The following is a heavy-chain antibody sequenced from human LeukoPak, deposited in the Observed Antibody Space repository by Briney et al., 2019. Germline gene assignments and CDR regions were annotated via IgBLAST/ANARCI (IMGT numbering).Heavy chain of an antibody. CDR1: GFTVSTNY. J-gene: IGHJ4*02. CDR3: TTGPLRLGELSPQVQDY. D-gene: IGHD3-16*02. V-gene: IGHV3-74*01. Sequence: GGSLRLSCAASGFTVSTNYMHWVRQAPGKGLVWVSRINSDGSSTTYADSVKGRFTISRDNAKNTLYLQMNSLKTEDTAVYYCTTGPLRLGELSPQVQDYWGQGTLVTVSS. CDR2: INSDGSST.